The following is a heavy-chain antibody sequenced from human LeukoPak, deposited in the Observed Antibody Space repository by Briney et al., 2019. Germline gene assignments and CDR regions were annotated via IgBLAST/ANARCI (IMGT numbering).Heavy chain of an antibody. Sequence: GGSLRLSCAASGFTFSNYYMSWVRQAPGKGLEWVASINQDGSDKYYVDSVKGRFTISRDNAKNALGLQMVSLRPEDTAVYYCARDGDGYNAHPFDYWGQGILVTVSS. CDR1: GFTFSNYY. J-gene: IGHJ4*02. D-gene: IGHD5-24*01. V-gene: IGHV3-7*01. CDR3: ARDGDGYNAHPFDY. CDR2: INQDGSDK.